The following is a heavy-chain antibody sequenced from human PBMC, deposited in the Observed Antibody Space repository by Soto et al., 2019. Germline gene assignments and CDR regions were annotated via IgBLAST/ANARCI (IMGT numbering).Heavy chain of an antibody. CDR2: SSAYHGNT. CDR1: GYTFTSYG. Sequence: ASVKVSCKASGYTFTSYGISWVRQAPGQGLEWMGWSSAYHGNTNYALKLQGRVTMTTDTSTGTAYMELRSLRSDDTPVYYCARERSGYSSTPGHWFDPWGQGTLVTVSS. V-gene: IGHV1-18*01. J-gene: IGHJ5*02. D-gene: IGHD6-13*01. CDR3: ARERSGYSSTPGHWFDP.